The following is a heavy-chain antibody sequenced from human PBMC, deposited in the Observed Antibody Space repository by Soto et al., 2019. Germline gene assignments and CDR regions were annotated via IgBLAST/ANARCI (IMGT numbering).Heavy chain of an antibody. Sequence: EMQLVECGGGLVQPGGSLRLSCGVSGFTFGSFWMGWVRQAPGKGLEWVANINQDGGEKYYLDSVKGRFTISRDNPMNSLYLQMDSLRVEDTAVYFCARQIRGLTPNWFDPWGQGTLVSVSS. CDR3: ARQIRGLTPNWFDP. CDR1: GFTFGSFW. J-gene: IGHJ5*02. V-gene: IGHV3-7*01. CDR2: INQDGGEK.